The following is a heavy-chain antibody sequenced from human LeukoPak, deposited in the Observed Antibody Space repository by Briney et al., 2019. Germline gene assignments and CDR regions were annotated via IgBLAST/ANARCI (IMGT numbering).Heavy chain of an antibody. V-gene: IGHV3-30*02. J-gene: IGHJ4*02. CDR2: IQYDGGNQ. CDR3: ARDVGVWGQTSDY. Sequence: PGGSLRFSCAASGFTFSSYGMHWVRQAPGKGLEWVAYIQYDGGNQQYADSVKGRFSISRDRSKNIPYLQMNSLRAEDTAVYYCARDVGVWGQTSDYWGQGTLVTVSS. CDR1: GFTFSSYG. D-gene: IGHD3-16*01.